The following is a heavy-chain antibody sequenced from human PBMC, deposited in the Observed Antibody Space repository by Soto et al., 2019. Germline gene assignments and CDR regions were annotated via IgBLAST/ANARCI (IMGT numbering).Heavy chain of an antibody. CDR1: GGSFSNHA. J-gene: IGHJ6*02. CDR2: IIPTYETS. Sequence: SVKVSGKASGGSFSNHAISWVRQAPGQGLEWMGGIIPTYETSNYARQFQGRVKISADESTSTAYMELSSLRFEDTAVYYCASDYGDRNYYYYGLDVWGPGTTVTVSS. V-gene: IGHV1-69*13. D-gene: IGHD4-17*01. CDR3: ASDYGDRNYYYYGLDV.